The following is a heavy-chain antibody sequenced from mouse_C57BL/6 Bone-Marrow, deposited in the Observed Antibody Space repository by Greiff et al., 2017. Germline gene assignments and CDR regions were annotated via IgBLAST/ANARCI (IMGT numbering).Heavy chain of an antibody. CDR3: AGEAYYGSSPYSMDY. CDR1: GFTFSSYA. D-gene: IGHD1-1*01. Sequence: DVKLVESGGGLVKPGGSLKLSCAASGFTFSSYAMSWVRQTPEKRLEWVATISDGGSYTYYPDNVKGRFTISRDNAKNNLYLQMSHLKSEDTAMYYCAGEAYYGSSPYSMDYWGQGTSVTVSS. J-gene: IGHJ4*01. CDR2: ISDGGSYT. V-gene: IGHV5-4*01.